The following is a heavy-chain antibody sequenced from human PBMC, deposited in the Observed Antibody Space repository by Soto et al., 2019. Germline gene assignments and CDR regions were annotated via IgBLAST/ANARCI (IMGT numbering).Heavy chain of an antibody. Sequence: EVQLLESGGGLVQPGESLRLSCAASGFTFSTFAMSWVRQAPGKGLEWVSTISGSGGSTYYEDSVKGRFTISRDSSKNTVYLQMNSLRDEDTAVYYCAKAPKGGGGSCFDYWGQGTLVTVSS. V-gene: IGHV3-23*01. J-gene: IGHJ4*02. CDR3: AKAPKGGGGSCFDY. D-gene: IGHD2-15*01. CDR1: GFTFSTFA. CDR2: ISGSGGST.